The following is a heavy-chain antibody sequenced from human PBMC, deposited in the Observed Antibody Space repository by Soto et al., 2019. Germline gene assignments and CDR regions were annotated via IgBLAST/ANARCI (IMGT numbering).Heavy chain of an antibody. CDR3: AREFPSTYWFDP. Sequence: ASVKVSCKTSGYPFINFYVHWVRQAPGQGLEWLGNINPRADSTVYAPKSEDRVSMTRDTSTSTVYMELSSLTSDDTAMYYCAREFPSTYWFDPWGHGTLVTVSS. CDR1: GYPFINFY. D-gene: IGHD3-16*01. J-gene: IGHJ5*02. CDR2: INPRADST. V-gene: IGHV1-46*01.